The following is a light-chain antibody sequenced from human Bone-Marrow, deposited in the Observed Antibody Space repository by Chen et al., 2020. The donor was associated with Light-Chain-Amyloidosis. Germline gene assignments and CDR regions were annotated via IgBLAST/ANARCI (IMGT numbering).Light chain of an antibody. CDR2: DDS. V-gene: IGLV3-21*02. CDR3: QVWDRSSDRPV. CDR1: NIGSTS. Sequence: SYVLTQPSSVSVAPGQTATIACGGNNIGSTSVHWYQQTPGQAPLLVVYDDSDRPSGIPERLSGSTSGNTATLTISRVEAGDEADYCCQVWDRSSDRPVFGGWTKLTVL. J-gene: IGLJ3*02.